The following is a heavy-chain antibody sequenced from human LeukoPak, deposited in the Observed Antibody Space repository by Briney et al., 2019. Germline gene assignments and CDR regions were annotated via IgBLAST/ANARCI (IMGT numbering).Heavy chain of an antibody. Sequence: SVKVSCKASGYTFTGYYMHWVRQAPGQGLEWMGGIIPIFGTANYAQKFQGRVTITADKSTSTAYMELSSLRSEDTAVYYCARSMVADYYFDYWGQGTLVTVSS. CDR1: GYTFTGYY. V-gene: IGHV1-69*06. D-gene: IGHD5-12*01. J-gene: IGHJ4*02. CDR2: IIPIFGTA. CDR3: ARSMVADYYFDY.